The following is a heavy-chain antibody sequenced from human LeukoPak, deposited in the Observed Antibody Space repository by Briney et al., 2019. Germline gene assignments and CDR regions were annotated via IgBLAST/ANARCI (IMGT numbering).Heavy chain of an antibody. D-gene: IGHD1-26*01. J-gene: IGHJ4*02. CDR2: INPNSGGT. Sequence: ASVKVSCKASGYTFTGYYMHWVRQAPGQGLEWMGWINPNSGGTNYAQKFQGRVTMTRDMSISTAYMELSRLRSDDTAVYYCARGAGRWSTDTTYSNYWGQGTLVTVSS. CDR3: ARGAGRWSTDTTYSNY. CDR1: GYTFTGYY. V-gene: IGHV1-2*02.